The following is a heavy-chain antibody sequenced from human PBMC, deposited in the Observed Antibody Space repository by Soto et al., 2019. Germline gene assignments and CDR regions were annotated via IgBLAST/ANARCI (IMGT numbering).Heavy chain of an antibody. D-gene: IGHD6-13*01. CDR2: IYYSGST. CDR1: GGSISSSSYY. V-gene: IGHV4-39*02. J-gene: IGHJ5*02. Sequence: SETLSLTCTVSGGSISSSSYYWGWIRQPPGKGLEWIGSIYYSGSTYYNPSLKSRVTISVDTSKNQFFLKLSSVTAADTAVYYCARDPPAGSWYSTLPSWGQGTLVTVSS. CDR3: ARDPPAGSWYSTLPS.